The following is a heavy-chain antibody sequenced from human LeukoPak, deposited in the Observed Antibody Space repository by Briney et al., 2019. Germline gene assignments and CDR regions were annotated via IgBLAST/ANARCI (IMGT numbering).Heavy chain of an antibody. V-gene: IGHV3-30*18. CDR1: GFTFSSYG. CDR2: ISYDGSNK. Sequence: GGSLRLSCAASGFTFSSYGMHWVRQAPGKGLEWVAVISYDGSNKYYADSVKGRFTISRGNSKNTLYLQMNSLRAEDTAVYYCAKDSLNYYDSMSDYYYGMDVWGQGTTVTVSS. D-gene: IGHD3-22*01. J-gene: IGHJ6*02. CDR3: AKDSLNYYDSMSDYYYGMDV.